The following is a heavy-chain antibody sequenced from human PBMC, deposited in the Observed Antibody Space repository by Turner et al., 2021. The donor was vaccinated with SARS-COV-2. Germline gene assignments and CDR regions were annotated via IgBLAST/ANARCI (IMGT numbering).Heavy chain of an antibody. CDR1: GFTFDDYA. J-gene: IGHJ6*02. Sequence: EVQLVESGGGLVQPGRSLRLSCAASGFTFDDYAMHWVRQGPGKGLEWVSGISWNSGNIGYADSVKGRFTISRDNAKNSLSLHMSSLRADDTALYYCARTRTAGGLNAMDVWGQGTTVTVSS. V-gene: IGHV3-9*01. CDR2: ISWNSGNI. CDR3: ARTRTAGGLNAMDV. D-gene: IGHD3-16*01.